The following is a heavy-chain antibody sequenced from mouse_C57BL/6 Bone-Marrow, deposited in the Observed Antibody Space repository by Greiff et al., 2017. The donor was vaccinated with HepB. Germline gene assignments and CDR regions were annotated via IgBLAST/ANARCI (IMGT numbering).Heavy chain of an antibody. V-gene: IGHV1-39*01. Sequence: VQLKESGPELVKPGASVKISCKASGYSFTDYNMNWVKQSNGKSLEWIGVINPNYGTTNYNQKFKGKATLTVDQSSSTAYMQLNSLTSEDSAIYYCAILYYYGSSFDYWGRGTTLTVSS. D-gene: IGHD1-1*01. CDR1: GYSFTDYN. J-gene: IGHJ2*01. CDR3: AILYYYGSSFDY. CDR2: INPNYGTT.